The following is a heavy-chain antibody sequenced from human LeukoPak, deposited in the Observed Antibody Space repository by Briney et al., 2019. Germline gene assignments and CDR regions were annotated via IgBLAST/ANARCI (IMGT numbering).Heavy chain of an antibody. CDR2: INPSDGST. D-gene: IGHD1-26*01. V-gene: IGHV1-46*01. CDR1: GYTFTSYY. J-gene: IGHJ4*02. Sequence: ASVKVSCKASGYTFTSYYMHWVRQAPGQGLEWMGIINPSDGSTSYAQKFQGRVTMTRDTSTSTVYMELSSLRSEDTAVYYCARDLGIVGATTELYYFDYWGQGTLVTVSS. CDR3: ARDLGIVGATTELYYFDY.